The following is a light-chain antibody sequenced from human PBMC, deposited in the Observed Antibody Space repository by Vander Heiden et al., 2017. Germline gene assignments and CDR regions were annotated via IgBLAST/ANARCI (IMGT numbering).Light chain of an antibody. Sequence: HSLLTQPPAASGTPGQRVTISCSGSSSNIGSNYVYWYQQLPGTAPLRRIYSNNQRPSVVPDRFSGATSGTSAPPAISGVRSEDEAVYYSAAWDDRRMVFGGGTKLTVL. CDR2: SNN. CDR3: AAWDDRRMV. CDR1: SSNIGSNY. J-gene: IGLJ3*02. V-gene: IGLV1-47*02.